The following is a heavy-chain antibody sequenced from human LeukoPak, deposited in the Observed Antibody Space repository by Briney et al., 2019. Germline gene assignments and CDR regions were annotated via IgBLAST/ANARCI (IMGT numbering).Heavy chain of an antibody. CDR3: ARMDYYGSGGNWFDP. Sequence: ASVKVSCKASGYIFTSYDINWVRQATGQGLEWMGWMNPNNGNTGYAQKFQGRVTMTRDTSISTAYMELSSLRSEDTAVYYCARMDYYGSGGNWFDPWGQGTLVTVSS. CDR1: GYIFTSYD. D-gene: IGHD3-22*01. CDR2: MNPNNGNT. J-gene: IGHJ5*02. V-gene: IGHV1-8*01.